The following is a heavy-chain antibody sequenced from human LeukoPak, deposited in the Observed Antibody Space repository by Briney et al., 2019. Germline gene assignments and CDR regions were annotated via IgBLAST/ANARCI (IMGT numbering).Heavy chain of an antibody. CDR2: IYSGGST. J-gene: IGHJ4*02. CDR3: ARGAIDYYFDY. D-gene: IGHD2-2*02. Sequence: TGGSLRLSCAASGLTVRSNFMSWVRQAPGKGLEWVSVIYSGGSTYYADSVKGRFTISRDNSKNTLYLQMNNLRAEDTAVYYCARGAIDYYFDYWGQGTLVTVSS. V-gene: IGHV3-53*01. CDR1: GLTVRSNF.